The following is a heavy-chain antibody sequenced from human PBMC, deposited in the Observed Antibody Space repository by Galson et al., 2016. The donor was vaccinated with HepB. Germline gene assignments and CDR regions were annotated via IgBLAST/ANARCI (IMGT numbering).Heavy chain of an antibody. CDR2: YYHSWHL. V-gene: IGHV4-61*08. D-gene: IGHD3-16*01. Sequence: SETLSLTCSVSGVSVNNEAYHWSWIRQPPGKGLEWLGHYYHSWHLNDKLRGRVSMSIDTAKNQFSLSLTSLTAADTAVYYCATYLAGHGGTGYWGQGTLVTVAS. J-gene: IGHJ4*02. CDR3: ATYLAGHGGTGY. CDR1: GVSVNNEAYH.